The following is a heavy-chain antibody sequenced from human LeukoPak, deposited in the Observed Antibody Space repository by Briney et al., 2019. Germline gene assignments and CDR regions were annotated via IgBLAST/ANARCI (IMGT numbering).Heavy chain of an antibody. CDR1: GGSFSGYY. D-gene: IGHD3-22*01. Sequence: TSSETLSLTCAVYGGSFSGYYWSWIRLPPGKGLEWIGEINHSGSTNYNPSLKSRVTISVDTSKNQFPLKLSSVTAADTAVYYCARHFRGDYDSSGYYFFDYWGQGTLVTVSS. J-gene: IGHJ4*02. CDR2: INHSGST. V-gene: IGHV4-34*01. CDR3: ARHFRGDYDSSGYYFFDY.